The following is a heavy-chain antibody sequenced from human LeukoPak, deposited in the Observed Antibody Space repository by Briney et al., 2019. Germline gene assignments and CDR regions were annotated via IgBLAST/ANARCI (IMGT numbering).Heavy chain of an antibody. CDR3: ARDYYDSSGPAYAFDI. D-gene: IGHD3-22*01. Sequence: GESLKISCKGSGYSFTNYWIGWVRQMPGKGLEWMGIIYPGDSDTRYSPSFQGQVTISADKSISTAYLQWSSLKASDTAMYYCARDYYDSSGPAYAFDIWGQGTMVTVSS. CDR1: GYSFTNYW. J-gene: IGHJ3*02. V-gene: IGHV5-51*01. CDR2: IYPGDSDT.